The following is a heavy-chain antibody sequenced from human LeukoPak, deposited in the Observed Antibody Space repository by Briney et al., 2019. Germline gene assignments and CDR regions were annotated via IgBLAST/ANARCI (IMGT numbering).Heavy chain of an antibody. J-gene: IGHJ6*03. V-gene: IGHV4-59*01. CDR3: ARDRRDFWSGYDYYYYMDV. CDR2: IYYSGST. D-gene: IGHD3-3*01. CDR1: GGSTSSYY. Sequence: SETLSLTCTVSGGSTSSYYWSWIRQPPGEGLEWLGYIYYSGSTNYNPSLKSRVTISVDTSKNQFSLKLSSVTAADTAVYYCARDRRDFWSGYDYYYYMDVWGKGTTVTVSS.